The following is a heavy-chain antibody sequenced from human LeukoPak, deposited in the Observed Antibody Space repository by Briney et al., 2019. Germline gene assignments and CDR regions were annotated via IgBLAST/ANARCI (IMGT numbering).Heavy chain of an antibody. CDR3: ARESLGYCSGGSCWSAFDI. Sequence: GGSLRLSCAASGFTFSNYWMSWVRQAPGKGLEWVSYISSSSSTIYYADSVKGRFTISRDNAKNSLYLQMNSLRAEDTAVYYCARESLGYCSGGSCWSAFDIWGQGTMVTVSS. V-gene: IGHV3-48*01. J-gene: IGHJ3*02. D-gene: IGHD2-15*01. CDR2: ISSSSSTI. CDR1: GFTFSNYW.